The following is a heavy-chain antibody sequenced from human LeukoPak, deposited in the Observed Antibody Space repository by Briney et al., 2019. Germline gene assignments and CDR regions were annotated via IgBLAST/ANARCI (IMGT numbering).Heavy chain of an antibody. Sequence: ASVKVSCKASGYTFTGYYMHWVRQAPGQGLEWMGWINPNSGGTNYAQKFQGRVTMTRDTSISTAYMELSRLRSDDTAVYYCARSVGTINWFDSWGQGTLVTVSS. J-gene: IGHJ5*01. CDR2: INPNSGGT. CDR1: GYTFTGYY. D-gene: IGHD4/OR15-4a*01. CDR3: ARSVGTINWFDS. V-gene: IGHV1-2*02.